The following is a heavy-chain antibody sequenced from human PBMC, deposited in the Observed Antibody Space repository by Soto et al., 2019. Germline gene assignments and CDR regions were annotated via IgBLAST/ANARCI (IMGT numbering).Heavy chain of an antibody. J-gene: IGHJ4*02. CDR2: IYYSGST. CDR3: GGTYSSRWAPFDF. V-gene: IGHV4-59*12. CDR1: GGSISSYY. Sequence: PSQTLSLTCTVSGGSISSYYWSWIRQPPGKGLEWIGYIYYSGSTNYNPSLKSRVTISVDTSKNQFSLKLSSVTAADTAVYYCGGTYSSRWAPFDFWGQGTLVTVSS. D-gene: IGHD6-13*01.